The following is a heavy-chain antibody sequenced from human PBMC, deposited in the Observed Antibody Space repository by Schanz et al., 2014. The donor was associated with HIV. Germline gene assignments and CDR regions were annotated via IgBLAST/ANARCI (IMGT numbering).Heavy chain of an antibody. Sequence: QVQLVQSGAEVKKPGSSVKVSCKASGGTFMTYAISWVRQAPGQGLEWMGGIIPVFGTTNYAQKFQGRVTITADKSTSTAYMELSSLRSEDTAIYYCARSGGTADPIDYWGQGTLVTVSS. D-gene: IGHD1-26*01. CDR2: IIPVFGTT. CDR1: GGTFMTYA. J-gene: IGHJ4*02. V-gene: IGHV1-69*06. CDR3: ARSGGTADPIDY.